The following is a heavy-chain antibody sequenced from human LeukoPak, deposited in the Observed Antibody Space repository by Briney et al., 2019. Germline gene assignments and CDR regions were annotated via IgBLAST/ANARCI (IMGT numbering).Heavy chain of an antibody. CDR3: ARVGASDP. J-gene: IGHJ5*02. Sequence: SGGSLRLSCAASGFTFSSYAMHWVRQAPGKGLEWVAVISYDGSNKYYADSVKGRFTISRDNSKNTLYLQMNSLRAEDTAVYYCARVGASDPWGQGTLVTVSS. CDR2: ISYDGSNK. V-gene: IGHV3-30-3*01. D-gene: IGHD1-26*01. CDR1: GFTFSSYA.